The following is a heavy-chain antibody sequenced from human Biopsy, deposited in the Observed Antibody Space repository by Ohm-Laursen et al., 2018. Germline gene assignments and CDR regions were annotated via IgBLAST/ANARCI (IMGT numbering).Heavy chain of an antibody. CDR2: INHSGRT. Sequence: SQTLSLTCTVSGDSITNTIYYWAWTRQTPEKGLEWIGEINHSGRTNYNPSLKSRVTISVDTSKNQFSLKVRSVTAADTAVYYCVRGVDYYDPYHYYALDVWGQGTTVTVSS. V-gene: IGHV4-39*07. J-gene: IGHJ6*02. CDR3: VRGVDYYDPYHYYALDV. D-gene: IGHD3-22*01. CDR1: GDSITNTIYY.